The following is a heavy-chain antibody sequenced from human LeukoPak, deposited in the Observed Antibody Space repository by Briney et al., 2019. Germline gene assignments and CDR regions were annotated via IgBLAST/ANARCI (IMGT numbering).Heavy chain of an antibody. V-gene: IGHV3-48*04. J-gene: IGHJ3*02. D-gene: IGHD2-21*02. CDR2: IRSSGDTI. CDR3: ALSPIVVVTASDAFDI. Sequence: GGSLRLSCAASGFSFSSYGMSWIRQAPGKGLEWVSYIRSSGDTIYYADSVKGRFTISRDNAKNSLCLQMSSLRVEDTAVYYCALSPIVVVTASDAFDIWGQGTMVTVSS. CDR1: GFSFSSYG.